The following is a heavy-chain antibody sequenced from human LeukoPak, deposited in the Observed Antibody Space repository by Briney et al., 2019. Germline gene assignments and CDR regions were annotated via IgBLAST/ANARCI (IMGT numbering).Heavy chain of an antibody. CDR2: ISDSGGRT. V-gene: IGHV3-23*01. Sequence: GGSLRLSCTASGFTFSSYVMSWVRQAPGKGLEWVSGISDSGGRTYYADSVKSRFTISRDNSKNTLYLQMNSLRVEDTAVYYCAKAYAGYSSNWYDYWGQGTLVTVSS. D-gene: IGHD6-13*01. CDR3: AKAYAGYSSNWYDY. J-gene: IGHJ5*01. CDR1: GFTFSSYV.